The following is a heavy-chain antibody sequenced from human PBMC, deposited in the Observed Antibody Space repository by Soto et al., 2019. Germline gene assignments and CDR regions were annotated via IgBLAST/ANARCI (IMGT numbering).Heavy chain of an antibody. D-gene: IGHD3-16*01. CDR2: IIPVFGTT. V-gene: IGHV1-69*01. J-gene: IGHJ4*02. CDR1: GGLFSSFA. Sequence: QEQLVQSGAEVKKPGSSVKVSCKASGGLFSSFAISWVRQAPGQGLEWMGGIIPVFGTTNYAQKLQGRVTITADESKNTAYMELSSLTSDETAMYYFARVVGPYVWFNEFWAQGTQVTVSS. CDR3: ARVVGPYVWFNEF.